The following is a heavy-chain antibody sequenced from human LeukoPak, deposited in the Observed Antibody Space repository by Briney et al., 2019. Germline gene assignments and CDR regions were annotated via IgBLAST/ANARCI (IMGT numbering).Heavy chain of an antibody. CDR2: INPSGGST. J-gene: IGHJ4*02. CDR1: GFSFDDYN. V-gene: IGHV1-46*02. Sequence: GASVKVSCTASGFSFDDYNINWVRQAPGQGLEWMGIINPSGGSTNYAQKFQGRVTMTRDTSTSTVYMELSSLRSEDTAVYYCARDQGLTGYFDYWGQGTLVTVSS. D-gene: IGHD3-9*01. CDR3: ARDQGLTGYFDY.